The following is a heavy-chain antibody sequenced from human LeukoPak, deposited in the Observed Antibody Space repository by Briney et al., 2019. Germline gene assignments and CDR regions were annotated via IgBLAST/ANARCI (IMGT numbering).Heavy chain of an antibody. CDR3: ARPHHAKYSGSYNY. V-gene: IGHV3-21*01. CDR2: ISSSSGYI. Sequence: PGGSLRLFCAASGFTFSSYSMNWVRQAPGKGLEWVSSISSSSGYIYYADSVKGRFTISRDNAKNSLYLQMNSLRAEDTAVYYCARPHHAKYSGSYNYWGQGTLVTVSS. J-gene: IGHJ4*02. D-gene: IGHD1-26*01. CDR1: GFTFSSYS.